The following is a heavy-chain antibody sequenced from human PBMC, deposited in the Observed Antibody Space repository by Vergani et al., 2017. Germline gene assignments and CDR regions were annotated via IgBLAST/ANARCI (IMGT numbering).Heavy chain of an antibody. Sequence: QVQLVQSGAEVKKPGASVKVSCKASGYTFTSYGISWVRQAPGQGLEWMGWISAYNGNTNYAQKFQGRVTITADESTSTAYMELSSLRSEDTAVYYCARGGGYCSSTSCYTEEYYYYMDVWGKGTTVTVSS. J-gene: IGHJ6*03. CDR3: ARGGGYCSSTSCYTEEYYYYMDV. V-gene: IGHV1-18*04. CDR2: ISAYNGNT. CDR1: GYTFTSYG. D-gene: IGHD2-2*02.